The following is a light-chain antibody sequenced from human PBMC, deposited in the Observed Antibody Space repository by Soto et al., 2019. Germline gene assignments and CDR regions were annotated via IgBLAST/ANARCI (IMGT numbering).Light chain of an antibody. J-gene: IGKJ4*01. V-gene: IGKV3-11*01. CDR3: QQFGSYPLT. CDR2: DAS. Sequence: EIVMTQSPATLSVSPGERATLSCRASQSVSSYVAWYQQQPGQAPRLLIYDASNRATGIPARFSGSGSGTDFTLTISSLEPEDFAVYYCQQFGSYPLTFGGGTKVDIK. CDR1: QSVSSY.